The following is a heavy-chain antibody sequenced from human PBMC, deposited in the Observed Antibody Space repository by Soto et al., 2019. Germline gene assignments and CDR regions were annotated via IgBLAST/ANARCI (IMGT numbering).Heavy chain of an antibody. CDR3: AREFYYDSSGYYYYFDY. CDR2: MNPNSGNT. D-gene: IGHD3-22*01. V-gene: IGHV1-8*01. J-gene: IGHJ4*02. Sequence: ASVKVSCKASGYTFTSYDINWVRQATGQGLEWMGWMNPNSGNTGYAQKFQGRVTMTRNTSMSTAYMELRSLRSDDTAVYYCAREFYYDSSGYYYYFDYWGQGTLVTVSS. CDR1: GYTFTSYD.